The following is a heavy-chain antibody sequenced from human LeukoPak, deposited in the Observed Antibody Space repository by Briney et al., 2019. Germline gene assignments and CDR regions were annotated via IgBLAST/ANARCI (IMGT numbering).Heavy chain of an antibody. V-gene: IGHV3-21*01. CDR2: ISSSSSYI. CDR3: ARDSPHIVVGPAAD. CDR1: GFTFSSYS. J-gene: IGHJ4*02. Sequence: GGSLRLSCAASGFTFSSYSMNWVRQAPGKGLEWVSSISSSSSYIYYADSVKGRFTISRDNAKNSLYLQMNSLRAEDTAVYYCARDSPHIVVGPAADWGQGTLVTVSS. D-gene: IGHD2-2*01.